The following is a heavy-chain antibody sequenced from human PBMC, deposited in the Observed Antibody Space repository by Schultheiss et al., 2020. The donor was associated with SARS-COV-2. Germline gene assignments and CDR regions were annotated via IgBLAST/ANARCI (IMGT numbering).Heavy chain of an antibody. CDR2: ISAYNGNT. CDR1: GYTFTSYG. D-gene: IGHD5-24*01. Sequence: ASVKVSCKASGYTFTSYGISWVRQAPGQGLEWMGWISAYNGNTNYAQKLQGRVTMTTDTSTSTAYMELRRLRSDDTAVYYCARAVEMATKGYYGMDVWGHGTTVTVSS. V-gene: IGHV1-18*04. CDR3: ARAVEMATKGYYGMDV. J-gene: IGHJ6*02.